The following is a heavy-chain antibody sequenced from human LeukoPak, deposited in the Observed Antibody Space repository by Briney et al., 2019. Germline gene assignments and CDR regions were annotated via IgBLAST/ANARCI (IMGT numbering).Heavy chain of an antibody. Sequence: ASVKVSCKVSGYTLTELSMHWVRQAPGKGLEWMGGFDPEDGETIYAQKFQGRVTMTEDTSTDTAYMELSSLRSGDTAVYYCARENYYDGSGSPSASAPVDHWGQGTLVTVSS. D-gene: IGHD3-22*01. V-gene: IGHV1-24*01. J-gene: IGHJ4*02. CDR1: GYTLTELS. CDR3: ARENYYDGSGSPSASAPVDH. CDR2: FDPEDGET.